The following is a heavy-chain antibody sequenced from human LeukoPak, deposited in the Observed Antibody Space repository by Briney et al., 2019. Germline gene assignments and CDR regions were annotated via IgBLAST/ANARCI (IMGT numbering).Heavy chain of an antibody. CDR3: AELGITMIGGV. CDR2: ISRSGSSI. V-gene: IGHV3-11*04. J-gene: IGHJ6*04. Sequence: GGSLRLSCAASGFTFSDYYMSWIRQAPGKGLEWGSYISRSGSSIYYADSVKGRFAVSRDNAKNSLYLQMNSLRAEDTAVYYCAELGITMIGGVWGKGTTVTISS. CDR1: GFTFSDYY. D-gene: IGHD3-10*02.